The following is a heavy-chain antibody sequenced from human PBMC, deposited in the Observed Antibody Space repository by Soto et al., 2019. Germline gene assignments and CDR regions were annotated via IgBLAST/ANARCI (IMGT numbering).Heavy chain of an antibody. D-gene: IGHD2-15*01. V-gene: IGHV1-69*02. CDR3: ASLNCSGGSCYSDYYYYYYMDV. J-gene: IGHJ6*03. Sequence: QVQLVQSGAEVKKPGSSVKVSCTASGGTFSSYTISWVRQAPGQGLEWMGRIIPILGIANYAQKFQGRVTITADKSTSTAYMELSSLRSEDTAVYYCASLNCSGGSCYSDYYYYYYMDVWGKGTTVTVSS. CDR2: IIPILGIA. CDR1: GGTFSSYT.